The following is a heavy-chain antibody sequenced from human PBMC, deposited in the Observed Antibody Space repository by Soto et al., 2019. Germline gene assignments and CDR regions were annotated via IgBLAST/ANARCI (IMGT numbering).Heavy chain of an antibody. D-gene: IGHD3-22*01. CDR3: ARDGYDSSGYYTFDY. Sequence: GASVKVSCKASGYTFTSYGISWVRQAPGQGLEWMGRISAYNGNTNYAQKLQGRVTMTTDTSTSTAYMELRSLRSDDTAVYYCARDGYDSSGYYTFDYWGQGTLVTVSS. CDR2: ISAYNGNT. CDR1: GYTFTSYG. V-gene: IGHV1-18*01. J-gene: IGHJ4*02.